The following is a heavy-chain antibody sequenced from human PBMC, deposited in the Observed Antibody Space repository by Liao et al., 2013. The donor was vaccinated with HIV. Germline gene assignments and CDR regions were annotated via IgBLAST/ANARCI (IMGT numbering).Heavy chain of an antibody. CDR3: ARSMLLRPNWFDP. CDR1: GASINIGSYY. Sequence: QVQLQESGPGLVKPSQTLSLTCTVSGASINIGSYYWSWIRQPAGKGLEWVGRIFSSGSTNYNPSFKSRVTISADTSKNQFSLKLSSVTAADTAVYYCARSMLLRPNWFDPWGQGTLVTVSS. CDR2: IFSSGST. V-gene: IGHV4-61*02. J-gene: IGHJ5*02. D-gene: IGHD2-15*01.